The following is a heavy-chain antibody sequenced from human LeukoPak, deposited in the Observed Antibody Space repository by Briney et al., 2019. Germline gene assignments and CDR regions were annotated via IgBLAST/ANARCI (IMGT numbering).Heavy chain of an antibody. CDR2: INPSGGST. CDR1: GYTFTSYY. D-gene: IGHD1-26*01. V-gene: IGHV1-46*01. Sequence: GASVKVSCKASGYTFTSYYMHWVRQAPGQGLEWMGIINPSGGSTSYAQKFQGRVTMTRDTSTSTVYMELSSLRSEDTAVYYCARDNTGDYYYHGMDVWGQGTTVTVSS. CDR3: ARDNTGDYYYHGMDV. J-gene: IGHJ6*02.